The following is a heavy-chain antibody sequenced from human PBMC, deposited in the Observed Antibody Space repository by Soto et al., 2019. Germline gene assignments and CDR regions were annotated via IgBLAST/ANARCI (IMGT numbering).Heavy chain of an antibody. V-gene: IGHV3-30*18. J-gene: IGHJ4*02. D-gene: IGHD2-21*02. CDR1: GFTFSSYG. Sequence: QVQLVESGGGVVQPGRSLRLSCAASGFTFSSYGMHWVRQAPGKGPEWVAVISYDGSNKYYADSGKGRFTISRDNSKNTLYLQMNSLRAEDTAVYYCAKDKVPVVVTAPFDYWGQGTLVTVSS. CDR2: ISYDGSNK. CDR3: AKDKVPVVVTAPFDY.